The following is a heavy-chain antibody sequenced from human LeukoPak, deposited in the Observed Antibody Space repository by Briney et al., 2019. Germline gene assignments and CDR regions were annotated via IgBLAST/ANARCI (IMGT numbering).Heavy chain of an antibody. CDR2: INWNGGST. Sequence: GGSLRLSCAASGFTFDDYGMSWVRQAPGKGLEWVSGINWNGGSTGYADSVKGRFTISRDNSKNTVYLQMNSLRAEDTAVYYCAKGAAATGDFWGQGTLVTVSS. CDR1: GFTFDDYG. D-gene: IGHD6-13*01. V-gene: IGHV3-20*04. J-gene: IGHJ4*02. CDR3: AKGAAATGDF.